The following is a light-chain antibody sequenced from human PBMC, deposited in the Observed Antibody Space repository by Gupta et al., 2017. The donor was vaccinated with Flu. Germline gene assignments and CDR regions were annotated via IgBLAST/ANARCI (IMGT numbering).Light chain of an antibody. Sequence: IVLTQSPGTLSLSPGERATFSCRASQTVSSSCLAWYQQKPGQAPRLLIYGASSRATGIPDSFSGSGSGTDFTLTISRLEPEDFAVYYCQQYGISSYTFGQGTKLESK. V-gene: IGKV3-20*01. CDR2: GAS. CDR3: QQYGISSYT. J-gene: IGKJ2*01. CDR1: QTVSSSC.